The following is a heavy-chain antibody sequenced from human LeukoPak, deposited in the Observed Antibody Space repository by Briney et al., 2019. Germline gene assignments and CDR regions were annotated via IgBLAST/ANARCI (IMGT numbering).Heavy chain of an antibody. V-gene: IGHV3-74*03. Sequence: PGGSLRLSCAASGFTFSTFWMHWVRQAPGKGLVWVSGIKSDGSITTYADSVKGRFTISRDNAENTLYLQMSSLRAEDTAVYYCARGRYYGMDVWGQGTTVTVSS. CDR3: ARGRYYGMDV. J-gene: IGHJ6*02. CDR2: IKSDGSIT. CDR1: GFTFSTFW.